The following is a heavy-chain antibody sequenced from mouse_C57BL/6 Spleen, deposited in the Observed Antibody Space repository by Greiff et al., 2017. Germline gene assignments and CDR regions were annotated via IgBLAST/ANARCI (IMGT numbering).Heavy chain of an antibody. CDR3: TREGDYMSEAWFAY. Sequence: VQLQQSVAELVRPGASVKLSCKASGFNFKNTYMHWVKQRPEPGLEWIGRIDPANGNTKYATKFQGKATITADTASNTGYLQLSSLTSEDTAIYYCTREGDYMSEAWFAYWGQGTLVTVSA. CDR1: GFNFKNTY. D-gene: IGHD2-12*01. J-gene: IGHJ3*01. V-gene: IGHV14-3*01. CDR2: IDPANGNT.